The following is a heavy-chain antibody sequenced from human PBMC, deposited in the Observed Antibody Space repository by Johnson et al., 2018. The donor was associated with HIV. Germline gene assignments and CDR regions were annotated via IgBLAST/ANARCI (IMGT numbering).Heavy chain of an antibody. D-gene: IGHD3-16*01. CDR1: GFPFSGHT. J-gene: IGHJ3*02. CDR2: ISSSGSST. V-gene: IGHV3-11*01. Sequence: QVQLVASGGGSVKPRGSLRLSCAASGFPFSGHTMGWVRQAPGKGLEFLSYISSSGSSTYYADSVKGRFTISRDTSKNTLYLQMNSLRVEDTAVYYCARDRIWGYALDIWGQGTMVTVSS. CDR3: ARDRIWGYALDI.